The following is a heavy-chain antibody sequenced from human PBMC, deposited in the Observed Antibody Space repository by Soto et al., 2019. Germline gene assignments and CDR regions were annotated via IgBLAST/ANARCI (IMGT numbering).Heavy chain of an antibody. Sequence: GGSLRLSCAASGFTFSSYDMHWVRQATGKGLEWVSAIGTAGDTYYPGSVKGRFTISRENAKNSLYLQMNSLRAEDTAVYYCARGYGSGYYYYYGMDVWGQGTTVTVSS. J-gene: IGHJ6*02. D-gene: IGHD3-10*01. CDR3: ARGYGSGYYYYYGMDV. V-gene: IGHV3-13*01. CDR1: GFTFSSYD. CDR2: IGTAGDT.